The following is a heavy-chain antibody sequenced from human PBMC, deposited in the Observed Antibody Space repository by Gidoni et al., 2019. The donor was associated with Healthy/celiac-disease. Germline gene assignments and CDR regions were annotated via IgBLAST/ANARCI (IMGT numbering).Heavy chain of an antibody. CDR3: ASGRRSSSSPVGFDP. Sequence: QVQLQQSGAGLLKPSETLSLTCAVSGGSFSGYYWSWLRQPPGKGLEWIGEINHSGSTNYTPSLKSRVTISVDTSKNQFSLKLSSVTAADTAVYYCASGRRSSSSPVGFDPWGQGTLVTVSS. V-gene: IGHV4-34*01. CDR1: GGSFSGYY. J-gene: IGHJ5*02. D-gene: IGHD6-13*01. CDR2: INHSGST.